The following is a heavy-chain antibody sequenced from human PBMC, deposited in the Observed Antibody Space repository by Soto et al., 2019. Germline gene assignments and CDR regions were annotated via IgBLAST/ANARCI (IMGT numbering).Heavy chain of an antibody. CDR2: IFYSENT. CDR3: AQPSHRSYMDV. Sequence: PSETLSLTCTVSGGSISSSSYYWGWIRQPPGKGLEWIGSIFYSENTYYNPSLKSRVTISVDTSKNQFSLKLSSVTAADTAVYYCAQPSHRSYMDVWGKGTTVTVSS. CDR1: GGSISSSSYY. J-gene: IGHJ6*03. V-gene: IGHV4-39*01.